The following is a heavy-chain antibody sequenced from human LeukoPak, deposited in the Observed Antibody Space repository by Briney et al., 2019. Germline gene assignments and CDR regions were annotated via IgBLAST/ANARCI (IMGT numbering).Heavy chain of an antibody. CDR1: GFTFSDYY. D-gene: IGHD1-1*01. CDR2: ISSSGSTI. J-gene: IGHJ4*02. V-gene: IGHV3-11*01. CDR3: ARARFNWYVVF. Sequence: GGSLRLSCAASGFTFSDYYMSWIRQAPGKGLEWVSYISSSGSTIYYADSVKGRFTTSRDNAQNSLYLQMNSLRAEDTAVYYCARARFNWYVVFWGQGTLVTVSS.